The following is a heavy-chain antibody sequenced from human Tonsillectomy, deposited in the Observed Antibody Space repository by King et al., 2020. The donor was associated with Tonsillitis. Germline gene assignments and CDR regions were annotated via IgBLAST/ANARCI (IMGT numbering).Heavy chain of an antibody. CDR2: IKSKTDGGTT. CDR1: RFTFSNAW. J-gene: IGHJ5*02. CDR3: ATHAFYDFWGT. Sequence: VQQVESGGGLVKPGGSLRLSCAASRFTFSNAWMNWVRQAPGKGLEWVGRIKSKTDGGTTDYAAPVKGRFTISRDDSKNTLYLQMSSLKTEDTAVYYCATHAFYDFWGTWGQGTLLTVSS. D-gene: IGHD3-3*01. V-gene: IGHV3-15*01.